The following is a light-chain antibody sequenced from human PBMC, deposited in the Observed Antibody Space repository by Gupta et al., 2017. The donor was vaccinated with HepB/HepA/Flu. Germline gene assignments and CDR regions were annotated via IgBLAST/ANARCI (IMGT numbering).Light chain of an antibody. CDR3: AAWDDGRKGYV. CDR2: GHN. Sequence: VVTQPPSASGAPGQRITISCSGSTSNIGRYHVNWFQHRPGPAPKLLIYGHNRRPSGVPDRFSGSRSGTSASLAINGLQAEDDADYYCAAWDDGRKGYVFGHGTRVTVL. V-gene: IGLV1-44*01. J-gene: IGLJ1*01. CDR1: TSNIGRYH.